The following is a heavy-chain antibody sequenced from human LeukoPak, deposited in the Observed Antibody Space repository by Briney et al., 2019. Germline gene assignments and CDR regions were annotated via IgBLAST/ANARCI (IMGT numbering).Heavy chain of an antibody. J-gene: IGHJ4*02. Sequence: GESLKISCKGSGYSFTTYWIGWARQMPGKGLEWMGIIYPGDSDTRYSPSFQGQVTISADKSISTAYLQWSSLKASDTAMYYCARGGVPGGNYYRDHFDYWGQGTLVTVSS. CDR3: ARGGVPGGNYYRDHFDY. CDR1: GYSFTTYW. V-gene: IGHV5-51*01. D-gene: IGHD1-26*01. CDR2: IYPGDSDT.